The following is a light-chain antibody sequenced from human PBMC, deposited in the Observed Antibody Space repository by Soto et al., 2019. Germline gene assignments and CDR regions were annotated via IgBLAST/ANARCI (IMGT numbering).Light chain of an antibody. J-gene: IGLJ2*01. V-gene: IGLV2-14*01. CDR1: SSDVGGYNY. Sequence: QSVLTQPASVSGSPGQSITISCTGTSSDVGGYNYVSWYQQHPGKAPQLMIYDVSNRPSGVSNRFSGSKSGNTASLTISWLQAEDEADYYCSSYTSSSKVVFGGGTKLTVL. CDR3: SSYTSSSKVV. CDR2: DVS.